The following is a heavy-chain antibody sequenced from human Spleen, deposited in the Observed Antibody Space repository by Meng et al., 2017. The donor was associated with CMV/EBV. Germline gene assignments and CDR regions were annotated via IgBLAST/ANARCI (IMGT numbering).Heavy chain of an antibody. CDR3: ARARFDY. V-gene: IGHV4-38-2*01. Sequence: ESLKISCAASGFTFSSYWMHWVRQAPGKGLEWIGSIYHSGSTYYNPSLKSRVTISVDTSKNQFSLKLSSVTAADTAVYYCARARFDYWGQGTLVTVSS. CDR1: GFTFSSYW. CDR2: IYHSGST. J-gene: IGHJ4*02.